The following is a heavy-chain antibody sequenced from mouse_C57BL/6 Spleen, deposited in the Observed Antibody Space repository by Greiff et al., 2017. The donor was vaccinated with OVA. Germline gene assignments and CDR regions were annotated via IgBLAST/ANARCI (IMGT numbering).Heavy chain of an antibody. J-gene: IGHJ3*01. Sequence: VQLQQPGAELVMPGASVKLSCKASGYTFTSYWMHWVQQRPGQGLEWIGEIDPSDSYTNYNQKFKGKSTLTVDKSSSTAYMQLSSLTSEDSAVYYCASYYYGSSYGFAYWGQGTLVTVSA. CDR1: GYTFTSYW. CDR2: IDPSDSYT. D-gene: IGHD1-1*01. CDR3: ASYYYGSSYGFAY. V-gene: IGHV1-69*01.